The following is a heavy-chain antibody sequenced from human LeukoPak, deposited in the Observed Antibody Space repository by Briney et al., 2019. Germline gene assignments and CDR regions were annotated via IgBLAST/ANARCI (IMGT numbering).Heavy chain of an antibody. Sequence: PGGSLRLSCAASGFTFSNYAIHWVRQAPGKGLEWVVVISYDGSNKYYADSVKGRFTISRDSSKNTLYLQMNSLRAEDTAVYYCARSGYYWGGLDAFDIWGQGTMVTVSS. CDR2: ISYDGSNK. V-gene: IGHV3-30-3*01. J-gene: IGHJ3*02. D-gene: IGHD3-22*01. CDR3: ARSGYYWGGLDAFDI. CDR1: GFTFSNYA.